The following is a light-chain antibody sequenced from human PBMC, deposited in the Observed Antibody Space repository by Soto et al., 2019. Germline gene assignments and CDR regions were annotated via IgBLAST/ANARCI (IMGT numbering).Light chain of an antibody. J-gene: IGLJ1*01. Sequence: SYELTQPPSVSVAPGQTARITCGGNNIGSKSVHWYQQKPGQAPVLVVYDESDRPSGIPERFSGSNSGNTATLTISRVEAGDEADYYCQVWDSSSDHVFGTGTKVTVL. CDR1: NIGSKS. CDR3: QVWDSSSDHV. V-gene: IGLV3-21*02. CDR2: DES.